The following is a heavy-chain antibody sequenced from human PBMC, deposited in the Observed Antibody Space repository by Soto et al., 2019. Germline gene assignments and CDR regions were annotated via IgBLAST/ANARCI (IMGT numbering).Heavy chain of an antibody. CDR2: FDPEDGET. CDR1: GYTLTELS. J-gene: IGHJ3*02. V-gene: IGHV1-24*01. D-gene: IGHD3-22*01. CDR3: ATDSRRITMIVVVPDAFDT. Sequence: ASVKVSCKVSGYTLTELSMHCVLQAPLKGRDWMGGFDPEDGETIYAQKFQGRVTMAEDTSTDTAYMELSSLRSEDTAVYYCATDSRRITMIVVVPDAFDTWGQGTMVTVSS.